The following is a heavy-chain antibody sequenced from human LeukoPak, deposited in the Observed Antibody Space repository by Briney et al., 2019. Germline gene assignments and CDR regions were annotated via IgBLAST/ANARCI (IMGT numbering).Heavy chain of an antibody. CDR3: ARDWRWLQAFHFDY. Sequence: GASVKVSCKASGYTFRKYGLTWLRQAPGQGLEWMGWISAYNGNTNYAQKFQGRVTMTIDTSTSTAYMEMTSLRSDDTAVYYCARDWRWLQAFHFDYWGQGTLVTVSS. D-gene: IGHD5-24*01. J-gene: IGHJ4*02. CDR2: ISAYNGNT. CDR1: GYTFRKYG. V-gene: IGHV1-18*01.